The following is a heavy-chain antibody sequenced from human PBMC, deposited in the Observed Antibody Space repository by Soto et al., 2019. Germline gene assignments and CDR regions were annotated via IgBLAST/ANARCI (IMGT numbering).Heavy chain of an antibody. CDR1: GFTFSSYG. Sequence: GGSLRLSCAASGFTFSSYGMHWVRQAPGKGLEWVAVIWYDGSNKYYADSVKGRFTISRDNSKNTLYLQMNSLRAEDTAVYYCARDRGELHYFDYWGQGTLVTVSS. D-gene: IGHD1-26*01. V-gene: IGHV3-33*01. CDR3: ARDRGELHYFDY. J-gene: IGHJ4*02. CDR2: IWYDGSNK.